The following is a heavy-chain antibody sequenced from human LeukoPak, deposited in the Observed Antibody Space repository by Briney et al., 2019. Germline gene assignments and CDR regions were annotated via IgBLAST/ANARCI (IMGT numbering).Heavy chain of an antibody. Sequence: PSETLSLTCTVSGGSISSYYWSWIRLPAGKGLEWIGRIYTSGNTNYNPSLKSRVTMSVDTSKNQFSLKLSSVTAADTAVYYCARGSFSGWSNSRYYYYMDVWGKGTTVTISS. CDR1: GGSISSYY. CDR3: ARGSFSGWSNSRYYYYMDV. CDR2: IYTSGNT. V-gene: IGHV4-4*07. J-gene: IGHJ6*03. D-gene: IGHD6-19*01.